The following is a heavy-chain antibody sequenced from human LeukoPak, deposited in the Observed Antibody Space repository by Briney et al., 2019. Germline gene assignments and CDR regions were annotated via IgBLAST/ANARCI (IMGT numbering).Heavy chain of an antibody. D-gene: IGHD6-6*01. CDR1: GYTFTSYG. CDR3: ARSFVAALPNSIYYYYYYMDV. J-gene: IGHJ6*03. CDR2: ISAYNGNT. Sequence: ASVKVSCKASGYTFTSYGISWVRQAPGQGLEWMGWISAYNGNTNYAQKLQGRVTMTTDTSTSTAYMELRSLRSDDTAVYYCARSFVAALPNSIYYYYYYMDVWGKGTTVTVSS. V-gene: IGHV1-18*01.